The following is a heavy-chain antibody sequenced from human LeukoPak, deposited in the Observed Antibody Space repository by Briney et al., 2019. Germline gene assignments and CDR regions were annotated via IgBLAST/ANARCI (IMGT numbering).Heavy chain of an antibody. CDR1: GFTFSSYA. V-gene: IGHV3-23*01. CDR3: ARGMTNPFDY. J-gene: IGHJ4*02. Sequence: PGGSLRLSCAASGFTFSSYAMSWVRQAPGKGLEWVSAISGSGGSTYYADSVKSRFTISRDNSKDTLYLQMNSLRAEDTAVYYCARGMTNPFDYWGQGTLVTVSS. CDR2: ISGSGGST. D-gene: IGHD4-11*01.